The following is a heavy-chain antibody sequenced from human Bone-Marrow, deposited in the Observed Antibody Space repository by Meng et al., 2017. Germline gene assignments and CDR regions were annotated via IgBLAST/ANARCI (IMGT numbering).Heavy chain of an antibody. CDR2: IKHDGTSQ. CDR3: ATSRVFDY. J-gene: IGHJ4*02. Sequence: VQWVGSGGGLVQPGGSLRLSCEASGFDFSDHWMNWIRQSPGRGLEWVANIKHDGTSQFYLDSVKGRFTVSRDNAKNSVYLQLNNLRPEDSAIYYCATSRVFDYWGRGTLVTVSS. V-gene: IGHV3-7*01. CDR1: GFDFSDHW.